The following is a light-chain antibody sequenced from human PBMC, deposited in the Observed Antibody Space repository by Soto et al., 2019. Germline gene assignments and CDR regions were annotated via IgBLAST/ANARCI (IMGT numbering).Light chain of an antibody. CDR2: KAS. CDR3: QQYNTYPMYT. V-gene: IGKV1-5*03. J-gene: IGKJ2*01. CDR1: QSIGNC. Sequence: DIQMTQSPSTLSASVGDRVTITCRASQSIGNCLAWFQQKPGKAPKLLIYKASILESGVPSRFDGSASGTEFTLTISSLQPDDFATYYCQQYNTYPMYTFGQGTKLEI.